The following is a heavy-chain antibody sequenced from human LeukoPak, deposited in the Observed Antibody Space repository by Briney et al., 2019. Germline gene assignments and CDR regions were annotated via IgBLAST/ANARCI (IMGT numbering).Heavy chain of an antibody. CDR1: GFTFGSSA. Sequence: PGGSLRLSCAASGFTFGSSAMSWVRQAPGKGLEWVSTFSRSGPNTYYADSVKGRFTIFRDNSKNTLYLQMNSLRAEDTAVYYCARDAYTGAAAGDTYYYYYGMDVWGQGTTVTVSS. CDR2: FSRSGPNT. D-gene: IGHD6-13*01. V-gene: IGHV3-23*01. J-gene: IGHJ6*02. CDR3: ARDAYTGAAAGDTYYYYYGMDV.